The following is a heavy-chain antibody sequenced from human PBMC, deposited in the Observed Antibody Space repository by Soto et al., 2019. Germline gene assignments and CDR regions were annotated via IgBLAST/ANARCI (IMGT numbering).Heavy chain of an antibody. CDR1: GFTFNSHW. V-gene: IGHV3-74*01. CDR3: VRDRPHNWFDP. Sequence: PGGSLRLSCAASGFTFNSHWMHWVRQVPGNGPVWVARISNDGSETIYADSVEDRFTISRDNAKSTVYLEMNSLRVEDTAVYYCVRDRPHNWFDPWGQGTLVTVSS. J-gene: IGHJ5*02. CDR2: ISNDGSET.